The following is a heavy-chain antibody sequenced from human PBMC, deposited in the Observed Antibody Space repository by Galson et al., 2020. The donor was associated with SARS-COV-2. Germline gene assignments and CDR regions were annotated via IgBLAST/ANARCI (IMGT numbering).Heavy chain of an antibody. CDR3: ARGLDFWSGPFDY. Sequence: PGGSLRLSCVTSGFIFSDFEMNWVRQAPGKGLEWVAYISGSGSTKYYADSVQGRFTISRDNAANSLFLQINSLRAEDTAVYYCARGLDFWSGPFDYWGQGTLVPVPS. J-gene: IGHJ4*02. V-gene: IGHV3-48*03. D-gene: IGHD3-3*01. CDR1: GFIFSDFE. CDR2: ISGSGSTK.